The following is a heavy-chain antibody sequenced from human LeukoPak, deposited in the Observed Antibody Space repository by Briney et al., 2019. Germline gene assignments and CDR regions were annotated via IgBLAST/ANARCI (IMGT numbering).Heavy chain of an antibody. CDR1: GGTFSSYA. V-gene: IGHV1-69*04. D-gene: IGHD6-19*01. CDR2: VIPILGIA. CDR3: ARGPYSSGWYRWFDP. J-gene: IGHJ5*02. Sequence: ASVKVSCKASGGTFSSYAISWVRQAPGQGLEWMGRVIPILGIANYAQKFQGRVTITADKSTSTAYMELSSLGSEDTAVYYCARGPYSSGWYRWFDPWGQGTLVTVSS.